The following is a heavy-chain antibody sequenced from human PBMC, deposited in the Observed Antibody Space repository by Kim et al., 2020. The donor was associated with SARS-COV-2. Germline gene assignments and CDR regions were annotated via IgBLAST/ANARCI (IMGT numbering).Heavy chain of an antibody. CDR1: GFTFSSYA. V-gene: IGHV3-23*01. Sequence: GGSLRLSCAASGFTFSSYAMSWVRQAPGKGLEWVAAISGSGGSTYYADSVKGRFTISRDKSKNTLYLQMNSLRAEDTAVYYCAKEGGVGDFSGSSWFDPCGQRTLFTVSS. CDR2: ISGSGGST. J-gene: IGHJ5*02. D-gene: IGHD3-10*01. CDR3: AKEGGVGDFSGSSWFDP.